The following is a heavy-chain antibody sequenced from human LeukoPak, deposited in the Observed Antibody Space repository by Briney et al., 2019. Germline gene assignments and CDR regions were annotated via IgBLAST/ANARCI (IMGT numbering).Heavy chain of an antibody. CDR1: GFTFNRCW. Sequence: PGGSLRLSCVVSGFTFNRCWMNWVRQAPGKGLEWVSAISGSGGSTYYADSVKGRFTISRDNSKNTLYLQMNSLRAEDTAVYYCAKADNYYDSSGYPDYWGQETLVTVSS. D-gene: IGHD3-22*01. CDR2: ISGSGGST. CDR3: AKADNYYDSSGYPDY. V-gene: IGHV3-23*01. J-gene: IGHJ4*02.